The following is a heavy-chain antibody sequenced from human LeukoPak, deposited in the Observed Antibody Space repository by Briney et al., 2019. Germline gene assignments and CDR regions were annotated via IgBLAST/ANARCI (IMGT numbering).Heavy chain of an antibody. V-gene: IGHV1-2*02. D-gene: IGHD2-21*02. J-gene: IGHJ5*02. CDR3: ATVVTAIANWFDP. CDR2: INPNSGGT. CDR1: GYTFTGHY. Sequence: ASVKVSCKASGYTFTGHYMHWVRHAPGQGLEWMGWINPNSGGTNYAQKFQGRVTMTRDTSISTAYMELSRLRYDYTAVYYCATVVTAIANWFDPWGQGTLVTVSS.